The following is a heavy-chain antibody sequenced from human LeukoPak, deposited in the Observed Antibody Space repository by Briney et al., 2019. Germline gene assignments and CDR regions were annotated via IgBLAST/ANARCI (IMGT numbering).Heavy chain of an antibody. D-gene: IGHD6-19*01. J-gene: IGHJ4*02. CDR3: ARVSSGWLTRGDY. Sequence: SVTVSCKASGGTFSSYAISWVRQAPGQGLEWMGRIIPILGIANYAQKFQGRVTITADKSTSTAYMELSSLRSEDTAVYYCARVSSGWLTRGDYWGQGTLVTVS. CDR1: GGTFSSYA. CDR2: IIPILGIA. V-gene: IGHV1-69*04.